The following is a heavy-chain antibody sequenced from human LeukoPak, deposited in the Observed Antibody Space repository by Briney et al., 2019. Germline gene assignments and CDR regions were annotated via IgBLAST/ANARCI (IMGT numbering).Heavy chain of an antibody. CDR2: INTNTGNP. D-gene: IGHD5-18*01. CDR3: ARLWVQPKYDAFDI. CDR1: GYTFTGYY. Sequence: GASVKVSCKASGYTFTGYYMHWVRQAPGQGLEWMGWINTNTGNPTYAQGFTGRFVFSLDTSVSTAYLQISSLKAEDTAVYYCARLWVQPKYDAFDIWGQGTMVTVSS. V-gene: IGHV7-4-1*02. J-gene: IGHJ3*02.